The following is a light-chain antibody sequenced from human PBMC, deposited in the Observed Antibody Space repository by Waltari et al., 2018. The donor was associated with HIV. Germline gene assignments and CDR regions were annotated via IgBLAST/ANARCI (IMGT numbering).Light chain of an antibody. CDR1: TGAVTSGND. CDR3: LLYYGGAQRYV. CDR2: STS. V-gene: IGLV7-43*01. J-gene: IGLJ1*01. Sequence: QTVVTQEPSLTVSPGGPVTLTCASSTGAVTSGNDPNWFQQKPGQAPRGLIYSTSNKNSWTPARFSGSRLGGKAALTLSGVQPEDEAEYYCLLYYGGAQRYVFGTGTKVTVL.